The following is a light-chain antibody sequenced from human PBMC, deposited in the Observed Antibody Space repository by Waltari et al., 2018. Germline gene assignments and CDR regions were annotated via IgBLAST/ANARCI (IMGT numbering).Light chain of an antibody. CDR3: QQYSDWPPYN. V-gene: IGKV3-15*01. CDR2: DAS. J-gene: IGKJ2*01. CDR1: QSIGYS. Sequence: EIMMTQSPATLAVAPGDRATLSCRASQSIGYSLAWYQQKPVQVPRLLIYDASTSATGISDRFSGTGSGTEFTLTINSLQSEDFAVYSCQQYSDWPPYNFGQGTKVEIK.